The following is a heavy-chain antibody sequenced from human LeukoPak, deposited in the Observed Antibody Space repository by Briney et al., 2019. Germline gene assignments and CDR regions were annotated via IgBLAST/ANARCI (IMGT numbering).Heavy chain of an antibody. CDR3: ARSPGYEGLYYFDY. V-gene: IGHV1-2*02. CDR2: INPHSGGT. CDR1: GYTFTGYY. J-gene: IGHJ4*02. Sequence: ASVKVSCKASGYTFTGYYMHWVRQAPGQGLEWMGWINPHSGGTNYAQKFQGRVTMTRDTSISTAYMDLSRLRSDDTAVYYCARSPGYEGLYYFDYWGQGTLVTASS. D-gene: IGHD3-3*01.